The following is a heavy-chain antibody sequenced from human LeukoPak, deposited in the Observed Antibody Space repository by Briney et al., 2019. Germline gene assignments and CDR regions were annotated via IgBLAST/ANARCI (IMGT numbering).Heavy chain of an antibody. J-gene: IGHJ4*02. D-gene: IGHD5-24*01. CDR3: ARARVEMATIAIDY. V-gene: IGHV4-59*11. CDR2: IYYSGST. CDR1: GGFLSSHY. Sequence: PSETLSLTCTVSGGFLSSHYWSWIRQPPGKGLEWIGYIYYSGSTNYNPSLKSRVTISVDTSKNQFSLKLSSVTAADTAVYYCARARVEMATIAIDYWGQGTLVTVSS.